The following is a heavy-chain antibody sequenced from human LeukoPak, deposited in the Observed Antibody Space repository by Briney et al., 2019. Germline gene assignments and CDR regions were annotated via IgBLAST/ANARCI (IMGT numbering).Heavy chain of an antibody. Sequence: GASLQISCQSSGYIFTSQWIGWVRQMPGKGLEWMGIIYPDDSDTRYSPSFQGQVTISADKSISTAYLQWSSLKASDSAMYYCARHGKYYSGSHYFDFWGQGTLITVSS. CDR2: IYPDDSDT. J-gene: IGHJ4*02. V-gene: IGHV5-51*01. CDR3: ARHGKYYSGSHYFDF. CDR1: GYIFTSQW. D-gene: IGHD6-19*01.